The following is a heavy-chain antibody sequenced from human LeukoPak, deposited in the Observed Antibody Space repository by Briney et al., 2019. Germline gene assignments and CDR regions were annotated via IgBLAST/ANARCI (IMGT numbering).Heavy chain of an antibody. J-gene: IGHJ4*02. V-gene: IGHV1-8*01. Sequence: ASVKVSCKASGYTFTTYDLNWVRQATGQGLEWMGWMNPNSGNTDYAQKFQGRVTMTRNTSISTAYMELNNLTSEDTVVYYCARRIRGAPTDHWGQGTLVTVSS. D-gene: IGHD3-10*01. CDR1: GYTFTTYD. CDR2: MNPNSGNT. CDR3: ARRIRGAPTDH.